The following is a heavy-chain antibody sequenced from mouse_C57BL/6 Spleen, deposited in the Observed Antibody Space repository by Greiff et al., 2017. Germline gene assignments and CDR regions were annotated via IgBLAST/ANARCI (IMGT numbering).Heavy chain of an antibody. CDR3: ARVYYSNYYYFDY. D-gene: IGHD2-5*01. CDR1: GFTFSSYA. CDR2: ISDGGSYT. J-gene: IGHJ2*01. V-gene: IGHV5-4*01. Sequence: EVQRVESGGGLVKPGGSLKLSCAASGFTFSSYAMSWVRQTPEKRLEWVATISDGGSYTYYPDNVKGRFTISRDNAKNNLYLQMSHLKSEDTAMYYCARVYYSNYYYFDYWGQGTTLTVSS.